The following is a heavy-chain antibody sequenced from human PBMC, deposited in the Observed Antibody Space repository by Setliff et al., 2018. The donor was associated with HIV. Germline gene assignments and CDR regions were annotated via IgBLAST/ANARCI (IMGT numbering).Heavy chain of an antibody. Sequence: SETLSLTCTVSGGYISTSSYYWGWVRQPPGKGLEWIATVYYNGATQYNPYLKSRVTISVDTSKSQFSLKVTSVTATDTAVYYCATVGREVYPSKDVDYWGQGMLVTVSS. D-gene: IGHD2-2*01. CDR3: ATVGREVYPSKDVDY. V-gene: IGHV4-39*01. J-gene: IGHJ4*02. CDR2: VYYNGAT. CDR1: GGYISTSSYY.